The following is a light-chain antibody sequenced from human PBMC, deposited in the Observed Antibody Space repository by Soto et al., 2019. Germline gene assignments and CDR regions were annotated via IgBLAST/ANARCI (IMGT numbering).Light chain of an antibody. CDR2: KAS. J-gene: IGKJ1*01. CDR3: QHYYSYSEA. V-gene: IGKV1-5*03. Sequence: DIPMTQSPSTLSGSVGDSVTITCRASQTISSWLAWYQQKPGKAPKLLIYKASTLKSGVPSRFSGSGSGIEFTLTISSRQPDDFATYYCQHYYSYSEAFGQGTKVELK. CDR1: QTISSW.